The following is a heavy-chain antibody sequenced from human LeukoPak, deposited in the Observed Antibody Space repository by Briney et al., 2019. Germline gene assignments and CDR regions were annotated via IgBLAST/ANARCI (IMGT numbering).Heavy chain of an antibody. CDR2: INIAGSST. CDR1: GFTSSSYW. D-gene: IGHD5-24*01. V-gene: IGHV3-74*01. Sequence: PGGSLRLSRAASGFTSSSYWMHWVRQAPGKGLVWVSRINIAGSSTIYADSVKGRFTISRDNAKNTLYLQMNSLRAEDTAVYYCARGGMANAPREHYYYGLDVWGQGTTVTVSS. CDR3: ARGGMANAPREHYYYGLDV. J-gene: IGHJ6*02.